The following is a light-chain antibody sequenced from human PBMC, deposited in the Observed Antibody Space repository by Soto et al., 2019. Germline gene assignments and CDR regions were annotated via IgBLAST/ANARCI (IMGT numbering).Light chain of an antibody. J-gene: IGKJ1*01. V-gene: IGKV3-20*01. CDR3: QQYLTSPKT. Sequence: EIVLTQSPGTLSLAPGERATLSCRASQSVSSSYLAWYQQKPGQAPRLLIYAASSGATGIPDRFSGSGSGTDFTLTISRLEPEDFAVYYCQQYLTSPKTFGQGTKVDIK. CDR2: AAS. CDR1: QSVSSSY.